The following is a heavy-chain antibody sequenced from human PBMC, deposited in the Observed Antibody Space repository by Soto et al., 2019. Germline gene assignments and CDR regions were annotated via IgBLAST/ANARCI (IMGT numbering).Heavy chain of an antibody. CDR3: ARELDSSSSSLGTIMVN. D-gene: IGHD6-6*01. J-gene: IGHJ4*02. CDR1: GDSVSSNSAA. CDR2: TYYRSKWYN. Sequence: KQSQTLSLTCAISGDSVSSNSAAWNWIRQSPSRGLEWLGRTYYRSKWYNDYAVSVKSRITINPDTSKNQFSLQLNSVTPEDTAVYYCARELDSSSSSLGTIMVNWGQGTLVTVSS. V-gene: IGHV6-1*01.